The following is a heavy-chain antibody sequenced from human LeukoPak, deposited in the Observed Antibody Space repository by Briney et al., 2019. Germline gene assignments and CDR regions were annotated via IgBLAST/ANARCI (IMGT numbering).Heavy chain of an antibody. CDR3: ARGEAFHYDSSGYPDY. D-gene: IGHD3-22*01. J-gene: IGHJ4*02. CDR1: GFSFSTYG. Sequence: AGGSLRLSCAASGFSFSTYGMHWVRQAPGKGLEWLAVIWYDGNTKYYADSVKGRFTISRDKSKNTLYLQMNSLKPEDTAVYYCARGEAFHYDSSGYPDYWGQGTLVTVSS. V-gene: IGHV3-33*01. CDR2: IWYDGNTK.